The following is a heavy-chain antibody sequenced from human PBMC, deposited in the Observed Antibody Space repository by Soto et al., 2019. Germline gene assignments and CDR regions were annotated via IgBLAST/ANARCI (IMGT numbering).Heavy chain of an antibody. CDR3: ARVLSSGYDSYYFDY. V-gene: IGHV4-38-2*02. CDR1: GYLISSGYY. D-gene: IGHD3-22*01. J-gene: IGHJ4*02. Sequence: SETLSLTCSVSGYLISSGYYWGWIRQTPGKGLEWLGSIDYSGRTYYNPSLKSRVSTSVDLSKNQFSLNLRSVTAADTAVYFCARVLSSGYDSYYFDYWGQGTLVTVSS. CDR2: IDYSGRT.